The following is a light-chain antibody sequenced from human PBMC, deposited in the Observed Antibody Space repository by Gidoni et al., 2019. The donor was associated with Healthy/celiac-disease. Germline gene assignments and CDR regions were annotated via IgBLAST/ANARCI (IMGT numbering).Light chain of an antibody. Sequence: ESVLTQSPGTLPVSPGERATLSCRASQSASSSSLAWYQQKPGQAPRPLIYGASTRATGIPDRFSGSGSGTDFTLAISRLEPEDFAVYYCRQYGISPYTFXXXTKLEIK. CDR1: QSASSSS. V-gene: IGKV3-20*01. CDR2: GAS. CDR3: RQYGISPYT. J-gene: IGKJ2*01.